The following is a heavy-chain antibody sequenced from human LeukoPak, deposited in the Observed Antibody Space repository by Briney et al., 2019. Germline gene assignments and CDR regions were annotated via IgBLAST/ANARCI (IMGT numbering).Heavy chain of an antibody. Sequence: ASVKVSCKASGYTFRGYYMHWVRQAPGQGLEWLGWINTNSGDTNHAQKFQGRVTMTRDTSITTAYLELSRLTYDDTAVYYCARGRGHDYGGDSENYYYMDVWGKGTMVTASS. CDR3: ARGRGHDYGGDSENYYYMDV. V-gene: IGHV1-2*02. CDR2: INTNSGDT. J-gene: IGHJ6*03. CDR1: GYTFRGYY. D-gene: IGHD4-23*01.